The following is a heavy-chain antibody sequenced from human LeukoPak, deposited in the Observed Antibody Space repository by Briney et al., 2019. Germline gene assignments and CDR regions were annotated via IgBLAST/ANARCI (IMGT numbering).Heavy chain of an antibody. CDR1: GGSISSSSYY. CDR2: IYYSGST. CDR3: ARHEDYGDFLGYHYGMDV. Sequence: SETLSLTCTVSGGSISSSSYYWGWIRQPPGQGLEWIGSIYYSGSTYYNPSLKSRVTISVDTSKNQFSLKLSSVTAADTAVCYCARHEDYGDFLGYHYGMDVWGQGTTVTVSS. J-gene: IGHJ6*02. V-gene: IGHV4-39*01. D-gene: IGHD4-17*01.